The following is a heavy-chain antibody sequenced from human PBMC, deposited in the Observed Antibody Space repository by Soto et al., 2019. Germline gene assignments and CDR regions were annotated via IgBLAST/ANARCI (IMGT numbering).Heavy chain of an antibody. J-gene: IGHJ4*02. Sequence: PSETLSLTCTVSRDSGSRSSYYWGWIRQPPGKGLEWIGSISYSGTTYYNPSLKSRVTITLDTSKNQFSLRLPSVTAADTAVYYCGSLIVFPHCYIVSCGPAIFVTFSS. V-gene: IGHV4-39*01. CDR2: ISYSGTT. D-gene: IGHD3-16*02. CDR1: RDSGSRSSYY. CDR3: GSLIVFPHCYIVS.